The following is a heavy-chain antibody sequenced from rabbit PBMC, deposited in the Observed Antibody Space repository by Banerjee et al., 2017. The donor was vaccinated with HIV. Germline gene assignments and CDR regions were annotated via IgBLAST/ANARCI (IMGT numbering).Heavy chain of an antibody. V-gene: IGHV1S45*01. CDR1: GFDLSSYYY. D-gene: IGHD3-1*01. J-gene: IGHJ4*01. CDR3: ARDQWGDGGEALFKL. Sequence: QEQLVESGGGLVQPEGSLTLTCTASGFDLSSYYYMCWARQAPGKGLELIACIYTGTSGSTYYASWAKGRFTISRASSTTVTLQMTSLTAADSATYFCARDQWGDGGEALFKLWGQGTLVTVS. CDR2: IYTGTSGST.